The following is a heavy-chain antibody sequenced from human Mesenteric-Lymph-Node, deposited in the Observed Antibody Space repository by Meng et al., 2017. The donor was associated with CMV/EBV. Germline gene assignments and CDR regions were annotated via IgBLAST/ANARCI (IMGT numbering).Heavy chain of an antibody. CDR3: AKGQNSGTYPFDY. CDR2: IYYSGTT. Sequence: SQTLSLTGDVSGASIIGSNWWSWVRQSPEKGLEWIGEIYYSGTTTYTPSLKDRVTMSVDRSRNQFSLKLSTVTAEDTAIYYCAKGQNSGTYPFDYWGQGTLVTVSS. D-gene: IGHD1-26*01. CDR1: GASIIGSNW. J-gene: IGHJ4*02. V-gene: IGHV4-4*02.